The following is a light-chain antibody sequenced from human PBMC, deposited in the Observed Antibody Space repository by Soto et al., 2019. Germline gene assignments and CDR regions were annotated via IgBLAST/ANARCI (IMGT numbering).Light chain of an antibody. V-gene: IGLV1-44*01. CDR3: AAWDGSLNGWV. J-gene: IGLJ2*01. CDR2: SND. Sequence: QSVLTQAPSASGTPGQRVTIPCSGSSSNIGSNTVSWYQQVPGTAPKLLIYSNDQRPSGVPDRFSGSKSGTSASLAIGGLQSEDEADYYCAAWDGSLNGWVFGGGTQLTVL. CDR1: SSNIGSNT.